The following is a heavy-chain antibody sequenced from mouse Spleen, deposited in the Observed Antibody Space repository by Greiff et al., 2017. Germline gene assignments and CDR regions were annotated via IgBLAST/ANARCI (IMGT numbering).Heavy chain of an antibody. J-gene: IGHJ4*01. D-gene: IGHD1-2*01. V-gene: IGHV5-17*01. CDR3: ARIHYYGYDAMDY. CDR1: GFTFSDYG. CDR2: ISSGSSTI. Sequence: EVHLVESGGGLVKPGGSLKLSCAASGFTFSDYGMHWVRQAPEKGLEWVAYISSGSSTIYYADTVKGRFTISRDNAKNTLFLQMTSLRSEDTAMYYCARIHYYGYDAMDYWGQGTSVTVSS.